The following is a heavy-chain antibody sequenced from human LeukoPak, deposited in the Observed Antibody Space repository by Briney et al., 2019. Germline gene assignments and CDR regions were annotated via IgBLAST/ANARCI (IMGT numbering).Heavy chain of an antibody. Sequence: SETLSLTCTVSGGSISGSGYYWGWIRQPPGKGLEWIGSIYYSGSTYYNPSLKSRVTISVDTSKKQFSLKLSSVSAADTAVYYCARHVIDTSCYYLDYFDNWGQGTLVNVSS. CDR3: ARHVIDTSCYYLDYFDN. J-gene: IGHJ4*02. CDR2: IYYSGST. CDR1: GGSISGSGYY. V-gene: IGHV4-39*01. D-gene: IGHD3-22*01.